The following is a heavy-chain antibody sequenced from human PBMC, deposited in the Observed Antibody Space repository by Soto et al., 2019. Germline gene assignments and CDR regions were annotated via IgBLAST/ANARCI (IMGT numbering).Heavy chain of an antibody. D-gene: IGHD3-3*01. Sequence: EVQLMESGGGLVKPGGSLRLSCAASGFPFSNAWMSWVRQAPGKGLEWVGRITRKTDGGRTDYAAPVNGRFPISRDDSKNTPYLQMNSLKTEDTAVYYCTTGYYDFWSGYYRPLGTFAYRGQGTLLTVSS. CDR3: TTGYYDFWSGYYRPLGTFAY. J-gene: IGHJ4*02. V-gene: IGHV3-15*01. CDR2: ITRKTDGGRT. CDR1: GFPFSNAW.